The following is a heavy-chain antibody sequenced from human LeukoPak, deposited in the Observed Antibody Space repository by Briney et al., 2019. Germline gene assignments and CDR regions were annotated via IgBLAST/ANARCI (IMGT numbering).Heavy chain of an antibody. J-gene: IGHJ4*02. Sequence: ASVKVSCKASGYTFTGYYMHWVRQAPGQGLEWMGWINPNSGGTNYARKFQGRVTMTRDTSISTAYMELSRLRSDDTAVYYCATIGGYCSSTSCYHFDYWGQGTLVTVSS. CDR1: GYTFTGYY. D-gene: IGHD2-2*01. V-gene: IGHV1-2*02. CDR2: INPNSGGT. CDR3: ATIGGYCSSTSCYHFDY.